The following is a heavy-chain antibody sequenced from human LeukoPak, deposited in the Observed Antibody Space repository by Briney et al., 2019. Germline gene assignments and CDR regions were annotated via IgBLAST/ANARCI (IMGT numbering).Heavy chain of an antibody. CDR3: AKDLGYYDSSGYYTS. CDR2: ISGSGAST. Sequence: GGSLRLSCAASGFTFSSCAMSWVRQAPGKGLEWVSGISGSGASTFYADSVKGRFTISRDNSKNTLYLQMNSLRAEDTAVYYCAKDLGYYDSSGYYTSWGQGTLVTVSS. CDR1: GFTFSSCA. J-gene: IGHJ5*02. V-gene: IGHV3-23*01. D-gene: IGHD3-22*01.